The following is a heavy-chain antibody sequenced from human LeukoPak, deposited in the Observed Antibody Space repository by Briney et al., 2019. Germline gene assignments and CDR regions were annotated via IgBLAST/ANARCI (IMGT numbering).Heavy chain of an antibody. Sequence: GGSLRLSCAASGFTFDDYAMSWVRQAPVRGLEWVSAISGSGPRTYYADSVKGRFTISRDNSKSTLYLQMNSLRVEDTAVYYCAKGQKWELPLDYWGQGTLVTVSS. CDR3: AKGQKWELPLDY. D-gene: IGHD1-26*01. J-gene: IGHJ4*02. CDR1: GFTFDDYA. CDR2: ISGSGPRT. V-gene: IGHV3-23*01.